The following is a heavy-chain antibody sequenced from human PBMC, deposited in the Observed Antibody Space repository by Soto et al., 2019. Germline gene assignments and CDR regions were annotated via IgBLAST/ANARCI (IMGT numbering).Heavy chain of an antibody. J-gene: IGHJ5*02. D-gene: IGHD3-9*01. CDR3: GSMGGGRYYDILTGYYANWFDP. CDR2: ISSSGSTI. CDR1: GFTFSDYY. V-gene: IGHV3-11*01. Sequence: GGSLRLSCAASGFTFSDYYMSWIRQAPGKGLEWVSYISSSGSTIYYADSVKGRFTISRDNAKNSLYLQMNSLRAEDTAVYYCGSMGGGRYYDILTGYYANWFDPWGQGTLVTVSS.